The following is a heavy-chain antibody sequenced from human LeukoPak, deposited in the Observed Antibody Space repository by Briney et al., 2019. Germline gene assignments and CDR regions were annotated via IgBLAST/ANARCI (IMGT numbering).Heavy chain of an antibody. V-gene: IGHV1-8*01. D-gene: IGHD3-16*02. Sequence: ASVKVSCKASGYTFTSYDINWVRQATGQGLEWMGWMNPNSGNTGYAQKFQGRVTMTRNTSISTAYMELSSLRSEDTAVYYCARGVEYDYVWGGYRPHNWFDPWGQGTLVTVSS. CDR2: MNPNSGNT. J-gene: IGHJ5*02. CDR1: GYTFTSYD. CDR3: ARGVEYDYVWGGYRPHNWFDP.